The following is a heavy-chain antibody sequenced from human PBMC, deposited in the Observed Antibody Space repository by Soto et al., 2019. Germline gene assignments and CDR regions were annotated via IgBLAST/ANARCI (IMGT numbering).Heavy chain of an antibody. CDR1: GGSISSGDYY. Sequence: QVQLQESGPGLVKPSQTLSLTCTVSGGSISSGDYYWSWIRQPPGKGLEWIGYIYYSGSTYYNPSLKSRVTISVDTSKNQCYQKLSSVTAADPAVYYCARGERGYSYGYFDYWGQGTLVTVSS. J-gene: IGHJ4*02. D-gene: IGHD5-18*01. CDR3: ARGERGYSYGYFDY. CDR2: IYYSGST. V-gene: IGHV4-30-4*01.